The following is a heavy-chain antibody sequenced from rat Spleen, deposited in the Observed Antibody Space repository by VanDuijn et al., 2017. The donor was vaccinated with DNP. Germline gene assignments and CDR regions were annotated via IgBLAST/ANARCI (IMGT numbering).Heavy chain of an antibody. CDR1: GITFSDHN. J-gene: IGHJ4*01. CDR2: ISCDGSDI. D-gene: IGHD1-12*01. Sequence: EVQLVESGGGLVQPGRSLKLSCAVSGITFSDHNMAWVRQAPKKGLEWVATISCDGSDIYYRDSVKGRFTISRDNAQSTLYLQMDSLRSEDTATYYCARHRTIMPYYYSMDAWGQGASVTVSS. CDR3: ARHRTIMPYYYSMDA. V-gene: IGHV5-7*01.